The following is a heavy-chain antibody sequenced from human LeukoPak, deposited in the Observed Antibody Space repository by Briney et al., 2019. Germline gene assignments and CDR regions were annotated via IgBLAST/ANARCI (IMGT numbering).Heavy chain of an antibody. J-gene: IGHJ5*02. CDR2: VNPNRGDT. CDR1: GYTFTTYE. V-gene: IGHV1-8*01. Sequence: GASVKVSCKASGYTFTTYEIHWVRQATGQGLEWMGWVNPNRGDTGYAQKFRGRVTMTRSTSISTVYMELSSLRSEDTAIYYCARFRKTGGTSRGRQNWFDPWGQGTLVIVSS. D-gene: IGHD1-1*01. CDR3: ARFRKTGGTSRGRQNWFDP.